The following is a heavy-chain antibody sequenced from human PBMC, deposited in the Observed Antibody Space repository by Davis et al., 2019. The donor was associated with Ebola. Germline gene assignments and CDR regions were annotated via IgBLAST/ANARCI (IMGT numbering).Heavy chain of an antibody. CDR3: ATLYGDYDPFDY. CDR1: GYTFTSYY. CDR2: INPSGGST. J-gene: IGHJ4*02. D-gene: IGHD4-17*01. Sequence: ASVKVSCKASGYTFTSYYMHWVRQAPGQGLEWMGIINPSGGSTSYAQKFQGRVTMTRDTSTSTVYMELSSLRSEDTAVYYCATLYGDYDPFDYWGQGTLVTVSS. V-gene: IGHV1-46*01.